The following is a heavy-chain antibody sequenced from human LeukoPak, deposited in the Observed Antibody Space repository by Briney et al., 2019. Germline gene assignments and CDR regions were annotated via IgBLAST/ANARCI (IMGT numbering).Heavy chain of an antibody. J-gene: IGHJ4*02. CDR2: INPNSGGT. Sequence: ASVKVSCKASGYTFTGYYMHWVRQAPGQGLERMGWINPNSGGTNYAQKFQGWVTMTRDTSISTAYMELSRLRSDDTAVYYCARGSGYDSSDFDYWGQGTLVTVSS. CDR1: GYTFTGYY. CDR3: ARGSGYDSSDFDY. V-gene: IGHV1-2*04. D-gene: IGHD3-22*01.